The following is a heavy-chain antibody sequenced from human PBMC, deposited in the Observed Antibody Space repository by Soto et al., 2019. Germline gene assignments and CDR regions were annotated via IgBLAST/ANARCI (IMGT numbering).Heavy chain of an antibody. CDR1: GYTFTIYA. Sequence: GASVKVSCKASGYTFTIYAMHWVRQAPGQRLEWMGWINAGNGNTKYSQKFQGRVTITRDTSASTAYMELSSLRSEDTAVYYCARAYCSSTSCQAINGYWGEGTLVTVPQ. CDR2: INAGNGNT. D-gene: IGHD2-2*01. V-gene: IGHV1-3*01. J-gene: IGHJ4*02. CDR3: ARAYCSSTSCQAINGY.